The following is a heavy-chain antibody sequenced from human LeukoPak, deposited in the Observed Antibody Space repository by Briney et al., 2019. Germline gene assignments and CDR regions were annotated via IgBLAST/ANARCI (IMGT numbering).Heavy chain of an antibody. J-gene: IGHJ2*01. CDR3: ARDPVSSSHDWYFDL. V-gene: IGHV3-74*01. D-gene: IGHD6-6*01. CDR1: GFTFSSNW. CDR2: INSEGKTT. Sequence: GGSLRLSCAASGFTFSSNWMHGVRQIPGKGPVWVSRINSEGKTTHYADFVRGRFIISRDNAKNTLYLQMHSLRAEDTAVYYCARDPVSSSHDWYFDLWGRGTLVTVSS.